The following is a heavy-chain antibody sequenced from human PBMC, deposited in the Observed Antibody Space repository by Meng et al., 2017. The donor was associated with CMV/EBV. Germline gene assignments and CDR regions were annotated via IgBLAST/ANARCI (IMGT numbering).Heavy chain of an antibody. V-gene: IGHV3-66*02. D-gene: IGHD2-2*01. CDR2: IYSGGTT. Sequence: ESRKISGVAFDFTVSTYYMSWVRQAPGKGLEWVSIIYSGGTTYYADSVKGRFTISRDNSKNTLYLQMNSLRAEDTAVYYCAKVVRDIVVVPAAMGMDVWGQGTTVTVSS. CDR3: AKVVRDIVVVPAAMGMDV. J-gene: IGHJ6*02. CDR1: DFTVSTYY.